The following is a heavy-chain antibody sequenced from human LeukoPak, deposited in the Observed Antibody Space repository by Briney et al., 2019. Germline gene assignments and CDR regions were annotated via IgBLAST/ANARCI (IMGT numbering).Heavy chain of an antibody. CDR1: GFTVSSNY. D-gene: IGHD5-24*01. V-gene: IGHV3-53*01. CDR2: IYSGGST. CDR3: ARDFLGMATDY. Sequence: GGSLRLPCAASGFTVSSNYMSWVRQAPGKGLGWVSVIYSGGSTYYADSVKGRFTISRDNSKNTLYLQMNSLRAEDTAVYYCARDFLGMATDYWGQGTLVTVSS. J-gene: IGHJ4*02.